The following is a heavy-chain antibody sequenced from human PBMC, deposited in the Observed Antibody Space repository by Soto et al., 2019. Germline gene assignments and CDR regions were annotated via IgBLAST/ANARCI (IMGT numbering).Heavy chain of an antibody. D-gene: IGHD3-22*01. CDR3: ARWNRGSGYYFDY. J-gene: IGHJ4*02. Sequence: QVQLQESGPGLVKPSGTLSLTCAVSGGSISSSNWWSWVRQPPGKGLEWIGEIYHSGSTNYNPSLKSRVXXSXDXXKNQFSLKLSSVTAADTAVYYCARWNRGSGYYFDYWGQGTLVTVSS. V-gene: IGHV4-4*02. CDR2: IYHSGST. CDR1: GGSISSSNW.